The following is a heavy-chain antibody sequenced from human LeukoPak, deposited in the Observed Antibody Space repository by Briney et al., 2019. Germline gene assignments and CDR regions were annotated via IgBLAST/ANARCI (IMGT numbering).Heavy chain of an antibody. J-gene: IGHJ4*02. CDR3: ARVEKSGSFDY. CDR1: GYTFTSYY. Sequence: ASVKVSCKASGYTFTSYYMHWVRHPPGQGLERMGIINPSGGSTSYAQKFQGRVTMTRDMSTSTVYVELSSLRSEDTAVYYCARVEKSGSFDYWGQGTLVTVSS. V-gene: IGHV1-46*01. D-gene: IGHD1-26*01. CDR2: INPSGGST.